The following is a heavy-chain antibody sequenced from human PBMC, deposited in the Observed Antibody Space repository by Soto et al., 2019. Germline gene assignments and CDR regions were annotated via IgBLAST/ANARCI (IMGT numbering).Heavy chain of an antibody. J-gene: IGHJ6*02. CDR3: AATYYDFWSGLHRRGYYGMDV. Sequence: SVKVSCKASGFTFTSSAVQWVRQARGQRLEWIGWIVVGSGNTNYAQKLQERVTITRDMSTSTAYMELSSLRSEDTAVYYCAATYYDFWSGLHRRGYYGMDVWGQGTTVTVSS. D-gene: IGHD3-3*01. CDR1: GFTFTSSA. V-gene: IGHV1-58*01. CDR2: IVVGSGNT.